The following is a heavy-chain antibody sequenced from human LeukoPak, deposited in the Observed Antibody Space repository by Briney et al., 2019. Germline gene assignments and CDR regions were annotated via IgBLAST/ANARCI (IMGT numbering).Heavy chain of an antibody. CDR1: GYTFSSYG. CDR2: ISGYNDNT. Sequence: ASVKVSCKASGYTFSSYGVSWVRQAPGQGLEWMGWISGYNDNTNYAQKFQGRVTLTTDTSTSTAYMELRSLRSDDTAVYYCGRDLELIQYVPNYWGQGTLVTVSS. J-gene: IGHJ4*02. CDR3: GRDLELIQYVPNY. V-gene: IGHV1-18*01. D-gene: IGHD1-7*01.